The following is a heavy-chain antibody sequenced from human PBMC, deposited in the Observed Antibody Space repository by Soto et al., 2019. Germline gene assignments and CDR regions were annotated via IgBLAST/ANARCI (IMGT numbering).Heavy chain of an antibody. CDR3: ARHRGVYGDYPDAFDI. CDR1: GGSISSSSYY. V-gene: IGHV4-39*01. Sequence: QLQLQESGPGLVKPSETLSLTCTVSGGSISSSSYYWGWIRQPPGKGLEWIGSIYYSGSTNYNPSLKSRVPISVDTSNIQFHLKLGTVTAADTGVYYCARHRGVYGDYPDAFDIWGQGTMVTVSS. J-gene: IGHJ3*02. D-gene: IGHD4-17*01. CDR2: IYYSGST.